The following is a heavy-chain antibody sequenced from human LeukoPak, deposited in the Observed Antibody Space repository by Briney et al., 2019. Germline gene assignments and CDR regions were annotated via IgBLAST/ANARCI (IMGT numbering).Heavy chain of an antibody. CDR1: GGSISSYY. D-gene: IGHD3-3*01. CDR2: IYTSGST. J-gene: IGHJ4*02. Sequence: ASETLSLTCTVSGGSISSYYWGWIRQPAGKGLEWIGRIYTSGSTNYNPSLKSRVTMSVDTSKNQFSLKLSSVTAADTAVYYCACTATYYDFWSGYSISSYFDYWGQGTLVTVSS. V-gene: IGHV4-4*07. CDR3: ACTATYYDFWSGYSISSYFDY.